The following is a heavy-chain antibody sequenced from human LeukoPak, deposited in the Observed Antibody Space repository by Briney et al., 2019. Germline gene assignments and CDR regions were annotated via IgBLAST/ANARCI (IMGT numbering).Heavy chain of an antibody. CDR3: ATYGSGSPIYY. CDR1: GGSISSYY. J-gene: IGHJ4*02. V-gene: IGHV4-59*01. CDR2: IYYSGST. Sequence: PSETLSLTCTVSGGSISSYYWSWIRQPAGKGLEWIGYIYYSGSTNYNPSLKSRVTISVDTSKNQFSLKLSSVTAADTAVYYCATYGSGSPIYYWGQGTLVTVSS. D-gene: IGHD3-10*01.